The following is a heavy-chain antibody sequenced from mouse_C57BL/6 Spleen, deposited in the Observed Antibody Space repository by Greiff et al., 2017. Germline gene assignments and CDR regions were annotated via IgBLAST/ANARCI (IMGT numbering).Heavy chain of an antibody. CDR2: IDPSDSET. CDR3: ARGPLFCYDYDFDY. J-gene: IGHJ2*01. D-gene: IGHD2-4*01. Sequence: VQLQQPGAELVRPGSSVKLSCKASGYTFTSYWMHWVKQRPIQGLEWIGNIDPSDSETHYNQKFKDKATLTVDKSSSTAYMQLSSLTSEDSAVYYGARGPLFCYDYDFDYWGQGTTLTVSS. V-gene: IGHV1-52*01. CDR1: GYTFTSYW.